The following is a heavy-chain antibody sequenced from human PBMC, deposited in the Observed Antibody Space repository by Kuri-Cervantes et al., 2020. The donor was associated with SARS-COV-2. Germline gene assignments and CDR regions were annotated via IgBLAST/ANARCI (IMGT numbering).Heavy chain of an antibody. CDR2: INSDGSST. J-gene: IGHJ6*03. CDR3: ARSDYDYYYYMDV. V-gene: IGHV3-74*01. CDR1: GFTFSSYW. Sequence: GGSLRLSCVASGFTFSSYWMHWVRQASGKGLVWVSRINSDGSSTSYADSVKGRFTISRDNSKNTLYLQMNSLRAEDTAVYYCARSDYDYYYYMDVWGKGTTVTVSS.